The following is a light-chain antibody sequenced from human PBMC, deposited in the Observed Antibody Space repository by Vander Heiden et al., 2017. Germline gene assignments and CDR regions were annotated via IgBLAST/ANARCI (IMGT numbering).Light chain of an antibody. V-gene: IGLV4-60*03. J-gene: IGLJ3*02. CDR3: ETWDSPYWV. Sequence: QPVLTQSSSASASLGSSVKLTCTLSSGQSSYIIAWHQQQPGKAPRYLMKLEGSGSYNKGSGVPDRFSGSSSGADRYLTISNLQSEDEADYYCETWDSPYWVFGGGTKLTVL. CDR1: SGQSSYI. CDR2: LEGSGSY.